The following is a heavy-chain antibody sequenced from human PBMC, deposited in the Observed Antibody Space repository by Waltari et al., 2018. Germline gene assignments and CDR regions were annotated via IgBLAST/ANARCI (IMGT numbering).Heavy chain of an antibody. CDR3: ARELDY. CDR2: IYSGGSST. CDR1: GFTFSRYD. V-gene: IGHV3-23*03. J-gene: IGHJ4*02. Sequence: EVQLLESGGGLIQPGGSLRLSCAASGFTFSRYDMNWVRQAPGKGLEWVSLIYSGGSSTYYADSVKGRFTISRDNSKNMLYLQMNSLRAEDTAIYYCARELDYWGQGTLVTVSS.